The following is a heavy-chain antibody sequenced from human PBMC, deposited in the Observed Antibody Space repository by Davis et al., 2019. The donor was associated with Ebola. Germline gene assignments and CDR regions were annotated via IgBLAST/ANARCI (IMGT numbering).Heavy chain of an antibody. CDR2: INHSGST. CDR1: GGSFSGYY. V-gene: IGHV4-34*01. D-gene: IGHD1-7*01. J-gene: IGHJ5*02. CDR3: ASRYYWNYDWFDP. Sequence: PSETLSLTCAVYGGSFSGYYWSWIRQPPGKGLEWIGEINHSGSTNYNPSLKSRVTISVDTSKNQFSLKLSSVTAADTAVYYCASRYYWNYDWFDPWGQGTLVTVSS.